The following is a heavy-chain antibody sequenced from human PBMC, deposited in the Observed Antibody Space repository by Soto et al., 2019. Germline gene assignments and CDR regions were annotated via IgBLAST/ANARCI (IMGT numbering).Heavy chain of an antibody. CDR3: ARDLAKGGGSAGFDY. D-gene: IGHD1-26*01. J-gene: IGHJ4*02. Sequence: ASLKVSWKAFAYTFTVYYIHWVRQAPGQGLEWMGWINPKSGGTMYPQKFQGRVTMTWDTSISTAYMALTRLRSDDTAVYYCARDLAKGGGSAGFDYWGQGTLVTVSS. CDR1: AYTFTVYY. CDR2: INPKSGGT. V-gene: IGHV1-2*02.